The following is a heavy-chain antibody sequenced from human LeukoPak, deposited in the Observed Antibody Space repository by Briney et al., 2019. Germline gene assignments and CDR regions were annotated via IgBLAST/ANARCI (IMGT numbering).Heavy chain of an antibody. J-gene: IGHJ4*02. CDR3: ARQGISTGWAPPHFDY. D-gene: IGHD6-19*01. CDR1: GYSFTSYW. Sequence: PGGSLRLSCKGSGYSFTSYWINWVRQMPGKGLEWMGRIDPSDSYTNYSPSFQGHVTISADKSISTAYLQWTSLKASDTAIYFCARQGISTGWAPPHFDYWGQGTLVTVSS. V-gene: IGHV5-10-1*01. CDR2: IDPSDSYT.